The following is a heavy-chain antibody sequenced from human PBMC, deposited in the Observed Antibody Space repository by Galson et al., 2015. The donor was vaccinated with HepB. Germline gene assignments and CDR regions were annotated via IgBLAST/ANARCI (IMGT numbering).Heavy chain of an antibody. CDR1: GFTFSSYG. CDR2: IKQDGSEK. D-gene: IGHD1-1*01. CDR3: ARGGRVLSDY. V-gene: IGHV3-7*03. Sequence: SLRLSCAASGFTFSSYGMSWVRQAPGKGLEWVANIKQDGSEKYYVDSVKGRFTISRDNAKNSLYLQMNSLRAEDTAVYYCARGGRVLSDYWGQGTLVTVSS. J-gene: IGHJ4*02.